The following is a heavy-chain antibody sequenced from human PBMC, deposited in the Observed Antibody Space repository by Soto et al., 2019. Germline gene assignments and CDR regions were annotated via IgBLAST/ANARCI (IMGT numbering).Heavy chain of an antibody. D-gene: IGHD3-16*01. J-gene: IGHJ4*02. V-gene: IGHV5-51*01. CDR3: ARHQRDDASRKIDC. CDR1: GYSFTSNW. CDR2: INPADSDI. Sequence: PGESLKMSCQGSGYSFTSNWIGWVRQMRGKGLEWMGIINPADSDIKYSPSFQGQVTISADKSIGTAYLQWSSLKASDTAMYYCARHQRDDASRKIDCWGQGTLVTVSS.